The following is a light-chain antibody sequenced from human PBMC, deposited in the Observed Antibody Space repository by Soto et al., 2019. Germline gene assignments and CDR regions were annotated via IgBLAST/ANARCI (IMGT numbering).Light chain of an antibody. CDR3: QQSYSTPLT. V-gene: IGKV1-39*01. CDR2: DAS. Sequence: DIHMTQSPSTLPASVGDRVTITCRASQSISNWLAWYQQKPGKAPNLLIYDASSLQSGVPSRFSGSGSGTDFTLTISSLQPEDFATYYCQQSYSTPLTFGGGTKVDIK. J-gene: IGKJ4*01. CDR1: QSISNW.